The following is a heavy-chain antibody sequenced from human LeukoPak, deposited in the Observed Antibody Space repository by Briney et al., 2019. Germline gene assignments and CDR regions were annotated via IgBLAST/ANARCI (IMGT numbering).Heavy chain of an antibody. CDR2: IYYDGNT. J-gene: IGHJ4*02. CDR1: GDSISTSAYY. CDR3: ARRYYYGSGSPEY. V-gene: IGHV4-39*01. D-gene: IGHD3-10*01. Sequence: SETLSLTCAVSGDSISTSAYYLDWSRQPPGKGLEWIGNIYYDGNTRYNPSLKSRVTISVDRSKNQFSLKLSSVTAADTAVYYCARRYYYGSGSPEYWGQGTQVTVSS.